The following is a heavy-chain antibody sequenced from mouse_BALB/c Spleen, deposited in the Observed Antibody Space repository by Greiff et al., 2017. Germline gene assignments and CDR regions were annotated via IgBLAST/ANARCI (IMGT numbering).Heavy chain of an antibody. V-gene: IGHV1-39*01. CDR3: ARLLRPLYYFDY. CDR1: GYSFTDYI. Sequence: VQLKQTGPELVKPGASVKISCKASGYSFTDYIMLWVKQSHGKSLEWIGNINPYYGSTSYNLKFKGKATLTVDKSSSQDYMQLNSLTSEDSAVYYCARLLRPLYYFDYWGQGTTLTVSS. D-gene: IGHD1-2*01. CDR2: INPYYGST. J-gene: IGHJ2*01.